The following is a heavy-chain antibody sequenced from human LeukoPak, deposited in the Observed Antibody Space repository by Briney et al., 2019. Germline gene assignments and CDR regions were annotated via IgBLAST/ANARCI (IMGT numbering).Heavy chain of an antibody. CDR3: ASCSGGSCRWNY. J-gene: IGHJ4*02. V-gene: IGHV3-13*01. CDR2: IGTAGDT. CDR1: GFTFSSYA. D-gene: IGHD2-15*01. Sequence: GGSLRLSCAASGFTFSSYAMSWVRQATGKGLEWISAIGTAGDTYYPGSVKGQFTISRENAKNSLYLQMNSLRAGDTAVYYCASCSGGSCRWNYWGQGTLVTVSS.